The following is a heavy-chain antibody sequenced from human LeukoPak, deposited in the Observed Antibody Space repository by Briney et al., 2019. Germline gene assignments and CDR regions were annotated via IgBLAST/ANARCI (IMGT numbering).Heavy chain of an antibody. CDR3: ARHPYSSSWYGPTSYYYYYMDV. Sequence: PSETLSLXCTVSGGSISSYYWSWLRQPAGKGLEWIGRIYTSGSTNYNPSLKSRVTMSVDTSKNQFSLKLSSVTAADTAVYYCARHPYSSSWYGPTSYYYYYMDVWGKGTTVTVSS. D-gene: IGHD6-13*01. CDR1: GGSISSYY. CDR2: IYTSGST. V-gene: IGHV4-4*07. J-gene: IGHJ6*03.